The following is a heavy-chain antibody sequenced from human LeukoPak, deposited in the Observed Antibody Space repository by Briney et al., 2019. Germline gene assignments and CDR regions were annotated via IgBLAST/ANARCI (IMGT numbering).Heavy chain of an antibody. V-gene: IGHV3-21*01. CDR2: ISSSSSYI. J-gene: IGHJ4*02. CDR3: ARGARKGDDYGGYFDY. D-gene: IGHD4-23*01. CDR1: GFTFSSYS. Sequence: GSLRLSCAASGFTFSSYSMNWVRQAPGKGLESVSSISSSSSYIYYADSVKGRFTISRDNAKNSLYLQMNSLRAEDTAVYYCARGARKGDDYGGYFDYWGQGTLVTVSS.